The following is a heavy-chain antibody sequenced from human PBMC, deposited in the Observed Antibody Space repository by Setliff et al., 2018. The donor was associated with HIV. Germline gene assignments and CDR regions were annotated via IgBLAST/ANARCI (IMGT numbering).Heavy chain of an antibody. CDR2: ISGCGSGSRT. Sequence: SGGSLRLSCTAPGSTFNFFAVSWVRQAPGKGLEWISGISGCGSGSRTDYVDSVKGRFTISRDNSKNTLYLQLNSLRPEDTAIYYCAKHECCGGCYYYMDVWGKGTTVTVSS. V-gene: IGHV3-23*01. J-gene: IGHJ6*03. CDR1: GSTFNFFA. D-gene: IGHD2-21*01. CDR3: AKHECCGGCYYYMDV.